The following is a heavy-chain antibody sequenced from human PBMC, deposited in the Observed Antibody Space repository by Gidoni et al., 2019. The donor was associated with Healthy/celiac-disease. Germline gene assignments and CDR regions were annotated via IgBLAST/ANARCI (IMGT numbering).Heavy chain of an antibody. CDR1: GYTFTGYY. D-gene: IGHD5-18*01. CDR3: ARDRGYSYGFGAFDI. CDR2: INPNSGGT. V-gene: IGHV1-2*04. Sequence: QVQLVQSGAEVKQPGASVKVSCKASGYTFTGYYMPWVRQAPGQGQEWRGWINPNSGGTNYAQKFQGWVTMTRDTSISTAYMELSRLRSDDTAVYYCARDRGYSYGFGAFDIWGQGTMVTVSS. J-gene: IGHJ3*02.